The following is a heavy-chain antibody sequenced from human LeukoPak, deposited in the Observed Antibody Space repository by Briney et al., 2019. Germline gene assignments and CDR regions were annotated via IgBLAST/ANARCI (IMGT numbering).Heavy chain of an antibody. D-gene: IGHD2-21*02. CDR1: GFTFSTYG. J-gene: IGHJ5*02. V-gene: IGHV3-23*01. CDR2: ISGSGGAS. Sequence: GGSLRLSCAASGFTFSTYGMSWVRQAPGKGLEWVSGISGSGGASYYADSVKGRFTISRDNSQNTLYLQMNSLRAEDTAVYYCAKDSKYCGGDCYSWFEPWGQGTLVTVSS. CDR3: AKDSKYCGGDCYSWFEP.